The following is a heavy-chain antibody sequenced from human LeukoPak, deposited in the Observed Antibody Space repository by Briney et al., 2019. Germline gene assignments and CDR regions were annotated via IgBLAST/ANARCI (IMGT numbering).Heavy chain of an antibody. Sequence: GGSLRLSCVASGFIFSDYYMRWLRQAPGKGLEGGSYISSSSSNKKYEDSVKGRFTISRDNAKNSLYLQMSSLRAEDMALYYCARARGDSTSYYFDYWGLGTLVTVSS. J-gene: IGHJ4*02. CDR1: GFIFSDYY. D-gene: IGHD2-21*02. CDR3: ARARGDSTSYYFDY. CDR2: ISSSSSNK. V-gene: IGHV3-11*06.